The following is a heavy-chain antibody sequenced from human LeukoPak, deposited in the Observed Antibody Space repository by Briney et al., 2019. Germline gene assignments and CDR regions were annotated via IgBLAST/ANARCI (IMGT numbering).Heavy chain of an antibody. V-gene: IGHV3-48*01. Sequence: ETLSLTCTVSGGSISSYYWSWVRQAPGKGLEWVSYISSSSSTIYYADSVKGRFTISRDNAKNSLYLQMNSLRAEDTAVYYRATKDGYKPAFGGRGTLVTVSS. J-gene: IGHJ4*02. CDR1: GGSISSYY. CDR3: ATKDGYKPAF. CDR2: ISSSSSTI. D-gene: IGHD5-12*01.